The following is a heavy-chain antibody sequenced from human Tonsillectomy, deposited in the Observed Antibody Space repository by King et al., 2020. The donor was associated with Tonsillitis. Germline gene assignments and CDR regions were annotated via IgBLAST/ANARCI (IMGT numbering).Heavy chain of an antibody. D-gene: IGHD3-3*01. Sequence: VQLQESGPGLVKPSQTLSLTCTVSGGSISSGGYYWSWIRQHPGKGLEWIGYIYYSGSTYYNPSLKSRVTISVDTSKNQFSLKLSPVTAADTAVYYCARGDPLPPIFGAGMFDYWGQGTLVTVSS. V-gene: IGHV4-31*03. J-gene: IGHJ4*02. CDR3: ARGDPLPPIFGAGMFDY. CDR2: IYYSGST. CDR1: GGSISSGGYY.